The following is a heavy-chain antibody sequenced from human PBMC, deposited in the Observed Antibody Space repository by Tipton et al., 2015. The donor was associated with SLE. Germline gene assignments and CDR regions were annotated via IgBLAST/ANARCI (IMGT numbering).Heavy chain of an antibody. J-gene: IGHJ4*02. V-gene: IGHV4-59*08. D-gene: IGHD2-8*02. CDR3: ARGGLYWLD. Sequence: TLSLTCTVSGASFTGDYWSWIRQPPGKGLEWIGYVFYTGRTSYKSSLKSRVNISIDMSSNQFSLKLSAVTAADTAVYYCARGGLYWLDWGQGTLVTVSS. CDR1: GASFTGDY. CDR2: VFYTGRT.